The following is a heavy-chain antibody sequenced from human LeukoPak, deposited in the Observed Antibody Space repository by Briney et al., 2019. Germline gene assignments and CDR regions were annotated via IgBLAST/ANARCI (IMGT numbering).Heavy chain of an antibody. Sequence: GGSLRLSCVASGFTFSNYWMSWVRQAPGKGLEWVSYISSSSSYTNYADSVKGRFTISRDNAKNSLYLQMNSLRAEDTAVYYCARDFNYYDSSGIITDAFDIWGQGTMVTVSS. CDR2: ISSSSSYT. V-gene: IGHV3-11*06. D-gene: IGHD3-22*01. CDR3: ARDFNYYDSSGIITDAFDI. CDR1: GFTFSNYW. J-gene: IGHJ3*02.